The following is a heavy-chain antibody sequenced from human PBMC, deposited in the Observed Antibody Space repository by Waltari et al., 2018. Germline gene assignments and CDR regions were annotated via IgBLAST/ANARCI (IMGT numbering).Heavy chain of an antibody. V-gene: IGHV1-2*06. CDR3: ARASAIFGVVNYYFDY. D-gene: IGHD3-3*01. Sequence: QVQLVQSGAEVKKPGASVKVSCKASGYTFTGYYMHWVRQAPGQGLEWMGRINPNSGGTNYAQKFQGRVTMTRDTSISTAYMELSRLRSDDTAVYYCARASAIFGVVNYYFDYWGQGTLVTVSS. J-gene: IGHJ4*02. CDR1: GYTFTGYY. CDR2: INPNSGGT.